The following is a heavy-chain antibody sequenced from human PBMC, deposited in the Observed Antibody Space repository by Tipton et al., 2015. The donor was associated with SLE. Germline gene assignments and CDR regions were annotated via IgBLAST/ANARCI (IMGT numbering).Heavy chain of an antibody. Sequence: TLSLTCAVYGGSFSDYYWTWIRQAPGKGPEWIGEINHSDHSGSTNYNPSLKSRVTISVDTSKNQFSLKLSSVTAADTAVYYCARDDQGVVGMDVWGQGTLVTVSS. CDR3: ARDDQGVVGMDV. J-gene: IGHJ4*02. V-gene: IGHV4-34*01. D-gene: IGHD3-10*02. CDR2: INHSDHSGST. CDR1: GGSFSDYY.